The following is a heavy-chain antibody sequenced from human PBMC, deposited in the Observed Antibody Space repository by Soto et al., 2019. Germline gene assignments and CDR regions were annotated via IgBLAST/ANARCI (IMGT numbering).Heavy chain of an antibody. CDR2: ISAVNGDT. Sequence: QVQLVQSGSEVKKPGASVNVSCKAFGYTFTSYGFCWVRQVPGQGLEWLGWISAVNGDTQYAQTMKGRLTVTTDTSTTTVHMQLRSLTPADTAVYYCTREAGWQRMVPYDWGQGTLVSVS. J-gene: IGHJ4*02. CDR1: GYTFTSYG. V-gene: IGHV1-18*04. CDR3: TREAGWQRMVPYD. D-gene: IGHD6-25*01.